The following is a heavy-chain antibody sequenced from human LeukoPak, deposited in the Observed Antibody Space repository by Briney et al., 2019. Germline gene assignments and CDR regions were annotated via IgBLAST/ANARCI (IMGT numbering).Heavy chain of an antibody. CDR2: IYYSGST. D-gene: IGHD3-10*01. CDR1: GGSISYYY. J-gene: IGHJ5*02. Sequence: SETLSLTCTVSGGSISYYYWSWIRQPPGKGLEWIGYIYYSGSTNYNPSLKSRVTISVDTSKNHFSLKLSSVTDADTAVYYCARDRGSGSYFRAGNWFDPWGQGTLVTVSS. V-gene: IGHV4-59*12. CDR3: ARDRGSGSYFRAGNWFDP.